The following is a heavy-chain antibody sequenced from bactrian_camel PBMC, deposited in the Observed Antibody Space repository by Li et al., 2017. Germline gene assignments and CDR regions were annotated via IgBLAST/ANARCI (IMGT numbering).Heavy chain of an antibody. CDR1: KFTTSNNC. Sequence: VQLVESGGGSVQTGGSLRLTCEVPKFTTSNNCMGWFREVPGKERGAVALIDSEFPATYADFVKGRFTISKDNAKNALYLQLNNLKVEDTAMYYCAQAPTGTRGQGTQVTVS. J-gene: IGHJ6*01. V-gene: IGHV3S6*01. CDR2: IDSEFPAT. CDR3: AQAPTGT.